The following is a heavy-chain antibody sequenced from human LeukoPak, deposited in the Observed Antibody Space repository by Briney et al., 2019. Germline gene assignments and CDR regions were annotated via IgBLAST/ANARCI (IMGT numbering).Heavy chain of an antibody. V-gene: IGHV3-48*02. J-gene: IGHJ4*02. CDR2: ISSSSSTI. CDR1: VFTFSSYI. Sequence: PGGSLRLSCAASVFTFSSYIMNWVRQAPGKGLEWVSYISSSSSTIYYADSVKGRFTISRDNAQNSVYLQMNSLRDEDTAVYYCARVGELDYWGQGTLVTVSS. D-gene: IGHD1-26*01. CDR3: ARVGELDY.